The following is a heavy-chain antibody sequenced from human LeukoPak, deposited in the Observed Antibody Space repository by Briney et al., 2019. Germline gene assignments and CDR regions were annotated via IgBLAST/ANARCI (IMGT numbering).Heavy chain of an antibody. D-gene: IGHD5-24*01. V-gene: IGHV4-38-2*01. CDR1: GYSISSGYY. J-gene: IGHJ2*01. Sequence: SETLSLTCAVSGYSISSGYYWGWIRPPPGKGLEWIGSIYHSGSTYYNPSLKSRVTISVDTSKNQFSLKLSSVTAADTAVYYCARRSQSWALIRRWYFDLWGRGTLVTVSS. CDR3: ARRSQSWALIRRWYFDL. CDR2: IYHSGST.